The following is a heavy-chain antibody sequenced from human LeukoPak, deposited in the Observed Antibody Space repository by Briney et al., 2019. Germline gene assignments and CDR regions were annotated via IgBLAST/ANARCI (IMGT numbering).Heavy chain of an antibody. CDR2: ISGSGTTM. CDR3: ARDRFDYALDY. Sequence: GGSLRLSCAASGFMFFSHSMNWVRQAPGKGLEWVSYISGSGTTMYYADSVKGRFTISRDNAKNSVFLQMNSLRADDTAVYYCARDRFDYALDYWGQGALVTVSS. J-gene: IGHJ4*02. V-gene: IGHV3-48*03. D-gene: IGHD4-17*01. CDR1: GFMFFSHS.